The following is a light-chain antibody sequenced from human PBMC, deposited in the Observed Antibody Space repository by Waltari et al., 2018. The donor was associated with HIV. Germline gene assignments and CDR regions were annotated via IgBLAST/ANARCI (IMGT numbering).Light chain of an antibody. V-gene: IGKV1-39*01. CDR2: GAS. CDR1: QSISRY. J-gene: IGKJ2*01. Sequence: DIEMTQSPSSVSASVGDRVNFTCRASQSISRYLNWYQQRPGKAPQLLIFGASNLQSGVASRCRGSGSGTEFTLTITSLQPEDFATYFCQQSYSSPYTFGQGTKLEI. CDR3: QQSYSSPYT.